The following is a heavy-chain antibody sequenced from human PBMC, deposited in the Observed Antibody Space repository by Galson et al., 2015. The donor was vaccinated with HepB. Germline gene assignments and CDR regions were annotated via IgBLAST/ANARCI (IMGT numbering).Heavy chain of an antibody. J-gene: IGHJ6*02. D-gene: IGHD6-19*01. V-gene: IGHV2-5*02. CDR3: ALLTVAGDFYYFYGMDV. Sequence: PALVKPTQTLTLTCTLSGFSLNTPGVGMGWIRQPPGKALEWLALIYWDDEKGYSPSLTSRLTITKDTSKNHVVLTMTNMDPVDTATYYCALLTVAGDFYYFYGMDVWGQGTTVTVS. CDR1: GFSLNTPGVG. CDR2: IYWDDEK.